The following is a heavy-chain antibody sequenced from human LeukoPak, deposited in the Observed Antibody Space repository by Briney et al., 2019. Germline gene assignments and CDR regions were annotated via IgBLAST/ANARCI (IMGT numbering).Heavy chain of an antibody. CDR3: ARGGKTYYDFWSGYPYAFDI. D-gene: IGHD3-3*01. Sequence: PSETLSLTCAVYGGSFSSYYWSWIRQPPGKGLEWIGYIYYSGSTNYNPSLKSRVTISVDTSKNQFSLKLSSVTAADTAVYYCARGGKTYYDFWSGYPYAFDIWGQGTMVTVSS. CDR1: GGSFSSYY. V-gene: IGHV4-59*01. CDR2: IYYSGST. J-gene: IGHJ3*02.